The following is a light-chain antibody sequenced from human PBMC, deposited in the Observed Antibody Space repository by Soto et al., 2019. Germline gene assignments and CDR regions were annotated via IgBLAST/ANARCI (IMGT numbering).Light chain of an antibody. Sequence: QSVLTQPRSVSGSPGQSVTISCTGTSSDVGGYNYVSWYQQHPDKAPKLVIYDVSKRPSGVPDRFSGSKSGNTASLTISGLQAEDEADYYCCSYAGSPYVFGTGTKLTVL. J-gene: IGLJ1*01. V-gene: IGLV2-11*01. CDR2: DVS. CDR1: SSDVGGYNY. CDR3: CSYAGSPYV.